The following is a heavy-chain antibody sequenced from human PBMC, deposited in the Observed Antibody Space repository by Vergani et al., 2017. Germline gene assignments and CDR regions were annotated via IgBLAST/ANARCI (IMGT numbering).Heavy chain of an antibody. J-gene: IGHJ2*01. CDR1: GFTFSSYG. CDR2: ISYDGSNK. CDR3: ARDMFEYSSSPDHYWYFDL. Sequence: QVQLVESGGGVVQPGRSLRLSCAASGFTFSSYGMHWVRQAPGKGLEWVAVISYDGSNKYYADSVKGRFTISRDNSKNTLYLQMNSLRAEDTAVYYCARDMFEYSSSPDHYWYFDLWGRGTLVTVSS. D-gene: IGHD6-6*01. V-gene: IGHV3-30*03.